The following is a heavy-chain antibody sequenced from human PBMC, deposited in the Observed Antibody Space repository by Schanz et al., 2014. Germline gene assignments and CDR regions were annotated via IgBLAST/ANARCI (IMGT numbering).Heavy chain of an antibody. J-gene: IGHJ4*02. CDR1: GYTFSDYY. CDR2: LNPDSGET. D-gene: IGHD3-10*01. V-gene: IGHV1-2*02. CDR3: ARGGVLVLPPGTVKKGNDY. Sequence: QILLVQPGPEVKKPGASVTVSCKASGYTFSDYYIHWVRQAPGQGLEWMGWLNPDSGETLYAQRFQGRVTLTRDTSIRTAYMDLRSLLSDDAAVYFCARGGVLVLPPGTVKKGNDYWGQGTLVTVSS.